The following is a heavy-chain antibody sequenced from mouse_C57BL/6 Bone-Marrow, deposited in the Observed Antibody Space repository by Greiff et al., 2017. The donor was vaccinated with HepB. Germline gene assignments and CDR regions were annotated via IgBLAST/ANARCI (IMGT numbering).Heavy chain of an antibody. CDR2: ISYDGSN. V-gene: IGHV3-6*01. J-gene: IGHJ4*01. CDR3: AREGTTVGYYAMDY. D-gene: IGHD1-1*01. Sequence: EVKVEESGPGLVKPSQSLSLTCSVTGYSITSGYYWNWIRQFPGNKLEWMGYISYDGSNNYNPSLKNRISITRDTSKNQFFLKLNSVTTEDTATYYCAREGTTVGYYAMDYWGQGTSVTVSS. CDR1: GYSITSGYY.